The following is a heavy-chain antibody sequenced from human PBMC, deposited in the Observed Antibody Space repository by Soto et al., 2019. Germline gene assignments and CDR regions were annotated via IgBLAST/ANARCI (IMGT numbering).Heavy chain of an antibody. V-gene: IGHV3-23*01. D-gene: IGHD6-6*01. Sequence: PWGSLRLSCAASGLTFSTYAMSCVRKAPGKGLEWVSGISSSGGNTYYADSVKGRFTISRDNSKNTLHLEVHSLRAEDTAVYYCAKAPLAALIYYFDYWGQGTLVTVSS. CDR1: GLTFSTYA. CDR3: AKAPLAALIYYFDY. J-gene: IGHJ4*02. CDR2: ISSSGGNT.